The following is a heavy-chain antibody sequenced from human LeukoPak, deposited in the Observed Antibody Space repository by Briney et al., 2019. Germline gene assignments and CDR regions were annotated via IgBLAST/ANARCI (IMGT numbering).Heavy chain of an antibody. Sequence: SETLSLTCTVSGGSISSYYWSWIRQPAGKGLEWIGRIYPSGSTNYNPSLKSRVTMSVDTSKNQFSLKLSSVTAADTALYYCARGISGTTGTSYYYYHMDVWGKGTTVTVSS. J-gene: IGHJ6*03. V-gene: IGHV4-4*07. CDR3: ARGISGTTGTSYYYYHMDV. CDR1: GGSISSYY. D-gene: IGHD1-7*01. CDR2: IYPSGST.